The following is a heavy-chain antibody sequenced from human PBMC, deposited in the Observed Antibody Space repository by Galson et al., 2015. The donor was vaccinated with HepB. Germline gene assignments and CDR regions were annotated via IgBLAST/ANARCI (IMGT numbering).Heavy chain of an antibody. CDR1: GYSFTTCA. V-gene: IGHV1-3*01. D-gene: IGHD1-26*01. J-gene: IGHJ4*02. Sequence: SVKVSCKASGYSFTTCAMHWVRQAPGQSLEWMGWINAGDGNTKHSQKFQGRITITRDTSASTAYMELSSLRSEDTAVYYCAREVRLGGYYFDYWGQGTLVTVSS. CDR2: INAGDGNT. CDR3: AREVRLGGYYFDY.